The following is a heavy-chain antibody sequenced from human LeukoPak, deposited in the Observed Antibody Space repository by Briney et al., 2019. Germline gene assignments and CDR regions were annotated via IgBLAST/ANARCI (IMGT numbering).Heavy chain of an antibody. J-gene: IGHJ4*02. CDR1: GGTFSSYA. CDR2: IIPIFGTA. V-gene: IGHV1-69*13. D-gene: IGHD3-10*01. CDR3: ARDPYYYGTGTYYGYDN. Sequence: SVKVSCKASGGTFSSYAISWVRQAPGQGLEWMGGIIPIFGTANYAQKFQGRVTITADESTSTAYMELSSLRSEDTAVYYCARDPYYYGTGTYYGYDNWGQGTLITVSS.